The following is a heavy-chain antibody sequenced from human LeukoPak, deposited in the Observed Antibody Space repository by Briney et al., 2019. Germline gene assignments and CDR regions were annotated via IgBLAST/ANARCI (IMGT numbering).Heavy chain of an antibody. V-gene: IGHV4-61*02. CDR1: GGSISSGSYY. Sequence: SETLSLTCTVSGGSISSGSYYWSWIRQPAGKGLEWIGRIYTSGSTNYNPSLKSRVTISVDTSKNQFSLKLSSVTAADTAVYYCARGPLYYDFWSGPRGWFDPWGQGTLVTVSS. J-gene: IGHJ5*02. D-gene: IGHD3-3*01. CDR2: IYTSGST. CDR3: ARGPLYYDFWSGPRGWFDP.